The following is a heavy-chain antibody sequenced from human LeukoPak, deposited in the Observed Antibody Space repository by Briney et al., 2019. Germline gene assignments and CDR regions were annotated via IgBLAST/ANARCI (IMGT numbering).Heavy chain of an antibody. J-gene: IGHJ1*01. CDR2: ISGSGGST. D-gene: IGHD1-7*01. CDR3: AKAHDDWNYVYFRH. CDR1: GFTSSSYA. V-gene: IGHV3-23*01. Sequence: GGSLRLSSAASGFTSSSYAMSWVRQAPGKGLEWVSAISGSGGSTYYADSVKGRFTISRDNSKNTLYLQMNSLRAEDTAVYYCAKAHDDWNYVYFRHWGEGTLVTVSS.